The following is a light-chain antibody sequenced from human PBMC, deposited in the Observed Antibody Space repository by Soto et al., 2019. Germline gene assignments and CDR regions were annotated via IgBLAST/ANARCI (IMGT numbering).Light chain of an antibody. CDR1: QSISTY. CDR2: KAS. Sequence: DIQMTQSPSTLSASVGDRVTITCRASQSISTYLAWYQQQPGKAPKLLIYKASSLESGVPSRFSGSGSGTEFTLTISSLQPDDFATYYCQHFNDYSGTFGQGTKVDIK. CDR3: QHFNDYSGT. J-gene: IGKJ1*01. V-gene: IGKV1-5*03.